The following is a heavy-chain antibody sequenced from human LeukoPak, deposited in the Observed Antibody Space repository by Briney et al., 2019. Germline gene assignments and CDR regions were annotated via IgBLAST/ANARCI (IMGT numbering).Heavy chain of an antibody. J-gene: IGHJ4*02. CDR2: ISAYNGNT. Sequence: GASVKVSCKASGYTFTSYGISWVRQTPGQGLEWMGWISAYNGNTNYAQTLQGRVTMTTDTSTSTAYMELRSLRSDDTAVYYCARDAGQQLVRYWDYWGQGTLVTVSS. CDR3: ARDAGQQLVRYWDY. V-gene: IGHV1-18*01. CDR1: GYTFTSYG. D-gene: IGHD6-13*01.